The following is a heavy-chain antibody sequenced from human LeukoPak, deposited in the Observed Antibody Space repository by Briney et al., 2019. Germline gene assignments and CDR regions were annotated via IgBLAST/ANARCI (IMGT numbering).Heavy chain of an antibody. CDR3: TLDYGDYTPRGQFDY. J-gene: IGHJ4*02. CDR1: GFTFSSYS. V-gene: IGHV3-30*03. D-gene: IGHD4-17*01. Sequence: GGSLRLSCAASGFTFSSYSMNWVRQAPGKGLEWVAVISYDGSNKYYADSVKGRFTISRDNSKNALYLQMNSLRAEDTAVYYCTLDYGDYTPRGQFDYWGQGTLVTVSS. CDR2: ISYDGSNK.